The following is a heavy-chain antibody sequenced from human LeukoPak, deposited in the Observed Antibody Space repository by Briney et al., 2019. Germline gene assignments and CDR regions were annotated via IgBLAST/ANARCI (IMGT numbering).Heavy chain of an antibody. V-gene: IGHV1-46*01. CDR3: ARDGYSYGYDY. CDR2: INPSGGGT. J-gene: IGHJ4*02. Sequence: ASVKVSCKASGYTFTSYYMHWVRQAPGQGLEWMGIINPSGGGTSYAQKFQGRVTMTRDTSTSTVYMELSSLRSEDTAVYYCARDGYSYGYDYWGQGTLVTVSS. D-gene: IGHD5-18*01. CDR1: GYTFTSYY.